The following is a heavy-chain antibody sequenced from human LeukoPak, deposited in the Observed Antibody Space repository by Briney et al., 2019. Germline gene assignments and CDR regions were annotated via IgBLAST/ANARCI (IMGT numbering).Heavy chain of an antibody. CDR3: ARRESSYQNYYYYYHMDV. CDR2: INWNGDST. D-gene: IGHD3-16*02. J-gene: IGHJ6*03. V-gene: IGHV3-20*04. Sequence: PGGSLRLSCAASGFTFDDYGMSWVRQAPGKGLEWVSDINWNGDSTGYADSVKGRFTISRDNAKNSLYLQMNSLRAEDTAFYYCARRESSYQNYYYYYHMDVWGKGTTVTVSS. CDR1: GFTFDDYG.